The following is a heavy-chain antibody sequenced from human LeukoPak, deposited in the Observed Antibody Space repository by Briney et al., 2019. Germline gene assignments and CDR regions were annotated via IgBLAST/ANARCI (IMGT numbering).Heavy chain of an antibody. J-gene: IGHJ4*02. Sequence: ASVKVSCKASGYTFTGYYMHWVRQAPGQGLEWMGWINPNSGGTNYAQKFQGRVTMTRDTSISTAYMELSRLRSDDTAVYYCARGTGEGYSYGRYYFDYWGQGTLVTVSS. CDR1: GYTFTGYY. D-gene: IGHD5-18*01. CDR2: INPNSGGT. CDR3: ARGTGEGYSYGRYYFDY. V-gene: IGHV1-2*02.